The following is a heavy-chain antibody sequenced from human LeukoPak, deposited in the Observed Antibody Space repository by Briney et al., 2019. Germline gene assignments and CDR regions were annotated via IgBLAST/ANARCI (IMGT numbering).Heavy chain of an antibody. J-gene: IGHJ4*02. D-gene: IGHD2-2*01. CDR2: IKQDGSEK. V-gene: IGHV3-7*01. CDR1: GFTFGSYY. CDR3: ARLKLLWSNYFDY. Sequence: PGGSLRLSCAASGFTFGSYYMTWVRQAPGKGLEWVANIKQDGSEKYYVDSVKGRFAISRDNAKNALYLQMNSLRAEDTAVYYCARLKLLWSNYFDYWGQGTLVTVSS.